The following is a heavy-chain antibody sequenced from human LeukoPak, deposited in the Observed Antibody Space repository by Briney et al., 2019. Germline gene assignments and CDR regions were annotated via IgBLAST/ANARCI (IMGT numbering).Heavy chain of an antibody. CDR1: GGSISSHY. Sequence: PSETLSLTCTVSGGSISSHYWSWIRQPPGKGLEWIGYIYYSGSTNYNPSLKSRVTISVDTSKNHFSLKLSSVTTADTAVYYCARGGDYGDFDYWGQGTLVTVSS. D-gene: IGHD4-17*01. CDR3: ARGGDYGDFDY. V-gene: IGHV4-59*11. J-gene: IGHJ4*02. CDR2: IYYSGST.